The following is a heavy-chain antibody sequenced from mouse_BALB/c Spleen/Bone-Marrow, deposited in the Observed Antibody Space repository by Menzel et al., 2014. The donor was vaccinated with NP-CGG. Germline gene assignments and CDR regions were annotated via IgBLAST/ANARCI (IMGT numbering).Heavy chain of an antibody. CDR3: TRAGNYGNYYAMDY. J-gene: IGHJ4*01. CDR1: GYTFTSYW. CDR2: IYPSDSYT. V-gene: IGHV1-69*02. D-gene: IGHD2-1*01. Sequence: QVQLQQPGAELVRPGASVKLSCKASGYTFTSYWINWVKQRPGQGLEWIGNIYPSDSYTNYNQRFKDKAILTVDKSSSTAYMQLSSPTSEDSAVYFCTRAGNYGNYYAMDYWGQGTSVTVSS.